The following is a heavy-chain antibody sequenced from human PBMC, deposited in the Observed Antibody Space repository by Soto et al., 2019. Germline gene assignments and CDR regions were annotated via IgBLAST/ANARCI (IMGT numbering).Heavy chain of an antibody. Sequence: PSETLSLTCAVYGGSFSGYYWSWIRQPPGKGLEWIGEINHSGSTNYNPSLKSRVTISVDTSKNQFSLKLSSVTAADTAVYYCARVEFLPRGRGLWFGDPYYYGMDVWGQGTTVTVSS. J-gene: IGHJ6*02. V-gene: IGHV4-34*01. D-gene: IGHD3-10*01. CDR1: GGSFSGYY. CDR2: INHSGST. CDR3: ARVEFLPRGRGLWFGDPYYYGMDV.